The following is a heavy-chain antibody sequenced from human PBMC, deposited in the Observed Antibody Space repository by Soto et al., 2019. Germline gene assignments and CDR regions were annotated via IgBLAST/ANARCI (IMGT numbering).Heavy chain of an antibody. CDR2: IYYSGST. J-gene: IGHJ6*02. V-gene: IGHV4-61*01. Sequence: SETKSLTCHVSYGSIGSGSYYLSWIRQPPGEGLDWIGYIYYSGSTNYNPSLKSRVTISVDTSKNQFSLKLSSVTAADTAVYYCARGVRCTNGVCYYYYYGMDVWGQGNTVTVSS. D-gene: IGHD2-8*01. CDR3: ARGVRCTNGVCYYYYYGMDV. CDR1: YGSIGSGSYY.